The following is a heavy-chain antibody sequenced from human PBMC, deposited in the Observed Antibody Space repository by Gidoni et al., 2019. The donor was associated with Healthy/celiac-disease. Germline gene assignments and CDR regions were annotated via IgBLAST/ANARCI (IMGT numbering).Heavy chain of an antibody. CDR1: GGTFSSYA. Sequence: QVQLVQSGAEVKKPGSSVEVSCKASGGTFSSYAISWVRQATGQGLEWMGGIIPIFGTANYSQNFQGRVTITADDSTSTAYMELSSLRSEDTAVYYCAREDHSSGWYYYWGQGTLVTVSS. V-gene: IGHV1-69*01. D-gene: IGHD6-19*01. CDR3: AREDHSSGWYYY. CDR2: IIPIFGTA. J-gene: IGHJ4*02.